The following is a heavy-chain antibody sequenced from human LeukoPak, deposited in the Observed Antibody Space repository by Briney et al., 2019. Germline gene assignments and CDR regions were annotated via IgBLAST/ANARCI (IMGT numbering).Heavy chain of an antibody. CDR1: GGTFSSYA. CDR2: IIPISGTA. V-gene: IGHV1-69*13. D-gene: IGHD3-22*01. J-gene: IGHJ4*02. CDR3: ARERNYYDSSGLTAPLGY. Sequence: SVKVSCTASGGTFSSYAISWVRQAPGQGLEWMGGIIPISGTANYAQKFQGRVTITADESTSTAYMELSSLRSEDTAVYYCARERNYYDSSGLTAPLGYWGQGTLVTVSS.